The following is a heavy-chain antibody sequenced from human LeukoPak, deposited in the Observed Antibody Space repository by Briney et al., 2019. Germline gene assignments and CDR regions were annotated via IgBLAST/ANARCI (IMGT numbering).Heavy chain of an antibody. CDR1: GFTVSSNY. V-gene: IGHV3-53*01. Sequence: GSLRLSCAASGFTVSSNYMNWVRQAPGKGLEWVSLIYSGSSTNYADSVKGRFTISRDNSKNTLYLQMNSLRVEDTAVYYCAKGPRPGSSGYPNLDHWGQGTLVRVSS. D-gene: IGHD3-22*01. CDR2: IYSGSST. J-gene: IGHJ4*02. CDR3: AKGPRPGSSGYPNLDH.